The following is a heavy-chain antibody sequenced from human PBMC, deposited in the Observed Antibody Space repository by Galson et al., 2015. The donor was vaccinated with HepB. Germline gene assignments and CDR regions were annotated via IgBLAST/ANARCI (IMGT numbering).Heavy chain of an antibody. CDR2: INGRGDRT. CDR1: GFTFRSYA. CDR3: AKHPIYDLWSRYWDYHFEY. J-gene: IGHJ4*02. Sequence: SLRLSCAASGFTFRSYAMSWVRQAPGKGLEWVSSINGRGDRTYYADSVKGRFTISKDKSKNTLYLEINSPRAEDTAVYYCAKHPIYDLWSRYWDYHFEYWGQGTLVTVSS. V-gene: IGHV3-23*01. D-gene: IGHD3-3*01.